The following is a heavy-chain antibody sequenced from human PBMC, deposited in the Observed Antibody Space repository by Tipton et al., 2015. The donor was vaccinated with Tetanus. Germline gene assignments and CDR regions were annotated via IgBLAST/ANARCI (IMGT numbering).Heavy chain of an antibody. D-gene: IGHD1-1*01. CDR3: ARGRGLGPNEYFEH. CDR2: ISPFNENV. J-gene: IGHJ5*02. V-gene: IGHV1-18*01. CDR1: GYTFTHYG. Sequence: QVQLVQSGAEVKKPGASVKVSCKASGYTFTHYGVNWVRQAPGQVLEWMGWISPFNENVNYAEKFHGRLTMTTERSTATVYMDLRGRGSDDPAVYYCARGRGLGPNEYFEHWGQGTLVTVSS.